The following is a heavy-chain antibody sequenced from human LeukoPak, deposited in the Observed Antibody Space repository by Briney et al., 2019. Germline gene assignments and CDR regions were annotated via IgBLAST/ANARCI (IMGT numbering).Heavy chain of an antibody. J-gene: IGHJ6*02. CDR3: ARDKLAGRCYYYDMDV. CDR2: IKQDGSEK. D-gene: IGHD6-6*01. Sequence: GGSLRLSCAASGFTFSSYWMSWVRQAPGKGLEWVANIKQDGSEKYYVDSVKGRFTISRDNAKNSLYLQMNSLRAEDTAVYYCARDKLAGRCYYYDMDVWGQGTRVTVSS. CDR1: GFTFSSYW. V-gene: IGHV3-7*01.